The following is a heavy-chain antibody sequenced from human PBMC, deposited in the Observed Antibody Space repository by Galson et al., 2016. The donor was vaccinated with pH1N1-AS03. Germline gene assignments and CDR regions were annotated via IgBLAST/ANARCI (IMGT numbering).Heavy chain of an antibody. CDR3: AKDRVSSTSYRFDP. V-gene: IGHV3-33*06. Sequence: SLRLSCAGSGFSSSTFGMYWVRQAPGRGLEWVASIWYDGSNKYYLDSVKGRFTISRDNSQDTLYLQMNSLRADDTAVYYCAKDRVSSTSYRFDPWGQGTLVIVSS. CDR1: GFSSSTFG. D-gene: IGHD2-2*01. J-gene: IGHJ5*02. CDR2: IWYDGSNK.